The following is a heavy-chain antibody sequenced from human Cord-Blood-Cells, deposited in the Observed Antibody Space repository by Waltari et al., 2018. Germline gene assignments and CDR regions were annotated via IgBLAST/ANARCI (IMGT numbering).Heavy chain of an antibody. D-gene: IGHD6-13*01. CDR2: ISAYNGNT. Sequence: QVQLVQSGAEVKKPGASVKVSCKASGYTFTSYGISWVRQAPGQGLEWMGWISAYNGNTNYAQKLQGRVTMTTDTSTSTAYMELRSLRSDDTAVYYCAIAQQQLVPDNWFDPWGQGTLVTVSS. CDR1: GYTFTSYG. J-gene: IGHJ5*02. V-gene: IGHV1-18*04. CDR3: AIAQQQLVPDNWFDP.